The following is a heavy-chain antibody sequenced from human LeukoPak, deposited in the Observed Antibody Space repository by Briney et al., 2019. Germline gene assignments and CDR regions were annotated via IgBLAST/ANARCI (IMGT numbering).Heavy chain of an antibody. D-gene: IGHD2-2*01. CDR2: MNPNSGNT. V-gene: IGHV1-8*03. J-gene: IGHJ4*02. Sequence: ASVKVSCKASGYTFTSYDINWVRQATGQGLEWMGWMNPNSGNTGYAQKFQGRVTITRNTSISTAYMELSSLRSEDTAVYYCARGHRGCSTSCYDYWGQGTLVTASS. CDR3: ARGHRGCSTSCYDY. CDR1: GYTFTSYD.